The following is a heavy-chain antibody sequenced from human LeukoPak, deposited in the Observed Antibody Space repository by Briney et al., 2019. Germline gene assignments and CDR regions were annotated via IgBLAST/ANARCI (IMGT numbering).Heavy chain of an antibody. CDR2: MNPNSGNT. CDR3: ARLDGILTPPDF. V-gene: IGHV1-8*03. CDR1: GYTFTSYD. J-gene: IGHJ4*02. D-gene: IGHD2-15*01. Sequence: GASVKVSCKASGYTFTSYDINWVRQATGQGLEWMGWMNPNSGNTGYAQKFQGRVTITRNTSISTAYMELRRLRSDDTGVYFCARLDGILTPPDFWGQGTLVTVSS.